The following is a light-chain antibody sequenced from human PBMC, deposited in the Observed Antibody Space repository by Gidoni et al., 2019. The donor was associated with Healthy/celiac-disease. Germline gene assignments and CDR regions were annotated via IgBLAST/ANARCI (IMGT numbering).Light chain of an antibody. CDR2: DAS. CDR1: QSVSSY. J-gene: IGKJ3*01. Sequence: EIVLTPSPATLSLSPVERATLSCRASQSVSSYLAWYQQKPGQAPRLLIYDASSGSGTDFTLTISSLEPEDFAVYYCQQPTGFTFGPGTKVDIK. V-gene: IGKV3-11*01. CDR3: QQPTGFT.